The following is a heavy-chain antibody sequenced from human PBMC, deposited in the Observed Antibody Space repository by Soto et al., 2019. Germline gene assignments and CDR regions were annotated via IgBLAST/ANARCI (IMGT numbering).Heavy chain of an antibody. J-gene: IGHJ6*02. CDR2: IDPSDSYT. D-gene: IGHD6-19*01. Sequence: PGESLKISCKGSGYSFTSYWISCVRQMPGKGLEWMGRIDPSDSYTNYSPSFQGHVTISADKSISTAYLQWSSLKASDTAMYYCASGLAVAGPNYYYGMDVWGQGTTVTVSS. CDR3: ASGLAVAGPNYYYGMDV. V-gene: IGHV5-10-1*01. CDR1: GYSFTSYW.